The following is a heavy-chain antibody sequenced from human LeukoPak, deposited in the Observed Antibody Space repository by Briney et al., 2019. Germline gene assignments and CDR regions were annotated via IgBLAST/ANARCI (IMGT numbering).Heavy chain of an antibody. CDR3: AKDLIAAGRGEYYFDY. D-gene: IGHD6-13*01. J-gene: IGHJ4*02. V-gene: IGHV3-30*18. CDR2: ISYDGSNK. CDR1: GFTFSSYG. Sequence: GGSLRLSCAASGFTFSSYGMHWVRQAPGKGLEWVAVISYDGSNKYYADSVKGRFTISRDNSKNTLYLQMNSLRAEDTAVYYCAKDLIAAGRGEYYFDYWGQGTLVTVSP.